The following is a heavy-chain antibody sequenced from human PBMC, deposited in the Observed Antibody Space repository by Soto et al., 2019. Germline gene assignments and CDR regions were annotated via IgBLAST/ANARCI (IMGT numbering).Heavy chain of an antibody. CDR3: ASPYCSGGSCYLTEYFQQ. CDR2: IAYDASKK. Sequence: QVQLVESGGGVVQPGRSLRLSCAASGFSFSYYAMHWVRQAPGKWLEWVAVIAYDASKKYYADSVKGRFTISRDNSKNTRYRQMNSLRDEPTAVYYCASPYCSGGSCYLTEYFQQWGHGTLVNVSS. D-gene: IGHD2-15*01. CDR1: GFSFSYYA. J-gene: IGHJ1*01. V-gene: IGHV3-30*03.